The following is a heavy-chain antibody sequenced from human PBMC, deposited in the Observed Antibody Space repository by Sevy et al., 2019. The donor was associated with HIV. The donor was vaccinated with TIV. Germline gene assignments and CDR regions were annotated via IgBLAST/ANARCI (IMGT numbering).Heavy chain of an antibody. CDR2: INPNSGGT. CDR1: GYTFTGYY. CDR3: ARDRDFDVGFDY. Sequence: SVKVSCKASGYTFTGYYMHWVRQAPGQGLEWMGRINPNSGGTNYAQKFQGRVTMTRDTSISTAYMELSRLRSDDTAVYYCARDRDFDVGFDYWGQGTLVTVSS. D-gene: IGHD1-26*01. V-gene: IGHV1-2*06. J-gene: IGHJ4*02.